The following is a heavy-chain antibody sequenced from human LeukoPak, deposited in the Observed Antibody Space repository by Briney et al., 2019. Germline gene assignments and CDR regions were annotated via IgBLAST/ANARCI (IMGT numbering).Heavy chain of an antibody. D-gene: IGHD1-20*01. V-gene: IGHV3-74*01. CDR1: GFNFNIYW. CDR3: TRSRPYNDY. Sequence: PGGSLRLSCATSGFNFNIYWMHWVRQGPGMGLAWVSRVNNDGSDADYADSVKGRFTVSRDNAKKMVYLQMNRLRVDDTAVYYCTRSRPYNDYWGQGTRVIVSS. CDR2: VNNDGSDA. J-gene: IGHJ4*02.